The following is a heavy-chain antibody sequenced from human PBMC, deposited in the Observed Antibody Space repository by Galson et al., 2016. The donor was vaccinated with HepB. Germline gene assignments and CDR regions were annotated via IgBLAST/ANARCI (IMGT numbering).Heavy chain of an antibody. CDR2: ISYDGSIK. D-gene: IGHD2-2*01. V-gene: IGHV3-30*04. J-gene: IGHJ4*02. Sequence: SLRLSCAASEFTFTSFAMHWVRQAPGKGLEWVAVISYDGSIKDYADSVKGRFTISRDNSKDTVYLQLDSLRAEDTDVYYCARSYQPLLPFDYWGQGTPVTVSS. CDR1: EFTFTSFA. CDR3: ARSYQPLLPFDY.